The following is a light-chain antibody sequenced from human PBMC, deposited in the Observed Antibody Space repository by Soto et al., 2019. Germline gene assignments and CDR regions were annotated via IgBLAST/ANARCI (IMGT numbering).Light chain of an antibody. Sequence: QSALTQPASVSGSPGQSITISCTGTSSDIGVYNYVSWYQHHPGKAPKLMICEVSNRPSGVSSRFSGSKSGNTASLTISGLRAEDEADYYCTSFTTTSIWVFGGETKVTVL. V-gene: IGLV2-14*01. J-gene: IGLJ3*02. CDR3: TSFTTTSIWV. CDR1: SSDIGVYNY. CDR2: EVS.